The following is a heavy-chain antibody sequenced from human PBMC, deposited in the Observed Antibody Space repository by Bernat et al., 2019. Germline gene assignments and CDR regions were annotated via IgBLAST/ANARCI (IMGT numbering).Heavy chain of an antibody. CDR3: ARGRGSSWNSRNDAPVYFDY. CDR1: GGSISSSSYY. J-gene: IGHJ4*02. Sequence: QLQLQESGPGLVKPSETLSLTCTVSGGSISSSSYYWGWIRQPPGKGLEWIGSIYYSGSTYYNPSLKSRVTISVDTSKNQFSLKLSSVTAADTAVYYCARGRGSSWNSRNDAPVYFDYWGQGTLVTVSS. CDR2: IYYSGST. D-gene: IGHD6-13*01. V-gene: IGHV4-39*01.